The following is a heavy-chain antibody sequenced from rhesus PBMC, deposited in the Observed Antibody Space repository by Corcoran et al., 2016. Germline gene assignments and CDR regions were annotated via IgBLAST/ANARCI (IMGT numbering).Heavy chain of an antibody. CDR2: IIPLGGIT. D-gene: IGHD4-29*01. V-gene: IGHV1-151*01. CDR3: ARESLATVAANWYFDI. Sequence: QVQLVQSGAEVKKPGASVKLSCKASGYTFSIYAISWVRQAPGQGLEWMGGIIPLGGITNYAEKFQGRVTITADTSTSTAYMELSSLRSEDTAVYYCARESLATVAANWYFDIWGPGTPITISS. CDR1: GYTFSIYA. J-gene: IGHJ2*01.